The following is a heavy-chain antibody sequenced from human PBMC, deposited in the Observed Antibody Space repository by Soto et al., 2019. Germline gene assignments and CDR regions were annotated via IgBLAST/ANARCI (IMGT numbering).Heavy chain of an antibody. J-gene: IGHJ4*02. V-gene: IGHV3-30-3*01. Sequence: GGSLRLSCAASGFTFSTYAMQWVRQAPGRGLEWVAVISYDGSNKYYADSVKGRFTISRDNSKNTLYLQMNSLRAEDTAVYYCARDRPSPYCSSTSCSSYFDYWGQGTLVTVSS. D-gene: IGHD2-2*01. CDR3: ARDRPSPYCSSTSCSSYFDY. CDR2: ISYDGSNK. CDR1: GFTFSTYA.